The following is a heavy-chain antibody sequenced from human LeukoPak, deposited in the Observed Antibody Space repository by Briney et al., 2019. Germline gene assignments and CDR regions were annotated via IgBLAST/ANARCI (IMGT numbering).Heavy chain of an antibody. CDR1: GYTFTSYG. CDR3: ARGYCSGGSCPAFDY. CDR2: ISAYNGNT. Sequence: GASVKVSCKASGYTFTSYGISWVRQAPGQGLEWMGWISAYNGNTNYAQKLQSRVTMTTDTSTSTAYMELRSLRSDDTAVYYCARGYCSGGSCPAFDYWGQGTLVTVSS. V-gene: IGHV1-18*01. D-gene: IGHD2-15*01. J-gene: IGHJ4*02.